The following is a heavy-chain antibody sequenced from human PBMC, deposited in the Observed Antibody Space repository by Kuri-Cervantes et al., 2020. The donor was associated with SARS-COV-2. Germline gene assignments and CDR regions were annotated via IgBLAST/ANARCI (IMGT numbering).Heavy chain of an antibody. CDR2: ISYDGSNK. J-gene: IGHJ5*02. CDR3: ARERSYYDFGSGYSDNWFDP. Sequence: LKISCAASGFTFSSYAMHWVRQAPGKGLEWVAVISYDGSNKYYADSVKGRFTISRDNSKNTLYLQMNSLRAEDTAVYYCARERSYYDFGSGYSDNWFDPWGQGTLVTVSS. D-gene: IGHD3-3*01. V-gene: IGHV3-30-3*01. CDR1: GFTFSSYA.